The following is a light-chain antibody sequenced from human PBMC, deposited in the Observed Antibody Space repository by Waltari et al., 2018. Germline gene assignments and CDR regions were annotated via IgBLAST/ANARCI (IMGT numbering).Light chain of an antibody. CDR1: QSVGSY. Sequence: EIVLTQSPATLSLSPGDTAPLPCRSSQSVGSYLAWYQQKPGQPPRLLIYGASNRTTGVPARFPRTGSETDYTPAFCCLQAEDFAVYYCPRRSNWAPHTFGQGARLEIK. CDR2: GAS. J-gene: IGKJ2*01. V-gene: IGKV3-11*01. CDR3: PRRSNWAPHT.